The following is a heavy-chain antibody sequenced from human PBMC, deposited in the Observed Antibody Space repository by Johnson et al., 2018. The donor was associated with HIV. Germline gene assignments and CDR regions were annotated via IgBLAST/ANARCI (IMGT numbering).Heavy chain of an antibody. V-gene: IGHV3-23*04. Sequence: VQLVESGGGLVQPGRSLRLSCAASGFTFDDYAMHWVRQAPGKGLEWVSAISGSGGSTYYADSVKGRFTISRDNSKNTLYLQMNSLRAEDTAVYYCASSQGSGEGAFDIWGQGTVVTVSS. CDR3: ASSQGSGEGAFDI. J-gene: IGHJ3*02. CDR1: GFTFDDYA. CDR2: ISGSGGST. D-gene: IGHD2-21*01.